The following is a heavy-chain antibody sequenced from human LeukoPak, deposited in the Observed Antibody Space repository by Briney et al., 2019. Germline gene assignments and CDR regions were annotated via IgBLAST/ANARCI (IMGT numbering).Heavy chain of an antibody. J-gene: IGHJ6*02. Sequence: GGSLRLSCAASGFTFSSYAMHWVRQAPGKGLEWVSYISRSSSHIYYADSMKGRLTISRDNAKSSLYLQMDSLRDEDTAIYYCAGDRAALARMGGMDVWGQGTTVTVFS. D-gene: IGHD5-12*01. CDR1: GFTFSSYA. V-gene: IGHV3-21*01. CDR3: AGDRAALARMGGMDV. CDR2: ISRSSSHI.